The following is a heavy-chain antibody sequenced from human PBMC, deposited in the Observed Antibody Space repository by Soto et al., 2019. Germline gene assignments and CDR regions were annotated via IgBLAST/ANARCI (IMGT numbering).Heavy chain of an antibody. CDR2: IYSSGTT. D-gene: IGHD3-10*01. Sequence: EVQLVESGGGLVQPGGSLRLSGAASGFTVSNNYMTWVRQAPGKGLEWVSIIYSSGTTYYADFVKGRFIISRDNSKNTLYLQMNRLRAEDTAVFYCAKAGTPSDFGEFSQWGQGTLVTVSS. J-gene: IGHJ4*02. CDR3: AKAGTPSDFGEFSQ. CDR1: GFTVSNNY. V-gene: IGHV3-66*01.